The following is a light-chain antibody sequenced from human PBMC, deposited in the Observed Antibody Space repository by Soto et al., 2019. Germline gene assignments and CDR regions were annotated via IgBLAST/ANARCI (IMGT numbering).Light chain of an antibody. CDR2: GAS. V-gene: IGKV3-15*01. Sequence: EIVMTQSPATLSVSPGERATLSCRASQSVSSDLAWYQQKPGQAPRLLIDGASTRATDIPATFSGSGSGTEFTLTISSLQSEDFAVYYCQQYNNWPPVTFGGGTKVEIK. CDR3: QQYNNWPPVT. CDR1: QSVSSD. J-gene: IGKJ4*01.